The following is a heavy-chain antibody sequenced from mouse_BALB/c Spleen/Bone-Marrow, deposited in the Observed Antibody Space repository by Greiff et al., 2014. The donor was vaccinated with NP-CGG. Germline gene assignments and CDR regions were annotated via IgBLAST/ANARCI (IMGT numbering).Heavy chain of an antibody. D-gene: IGHD3-1*01. V-gene: IGHV2-2*02. CDR3: ARNHRGYYFDY. J-gene: IGHJ2*01. CDR1: GFSLTTYG. Sequence: QVQLMESGPGLVQPSQSLSITCTVSGFSLTTYGVHWVRQSPGKGLEWLGVIWSGGSTDYNAAFISRLSISKDNSKSQVFFKMNSLQANDTAIYYCARNHRGYYFDYWGQGTTLTVSS. CDR2: IWSGGST.